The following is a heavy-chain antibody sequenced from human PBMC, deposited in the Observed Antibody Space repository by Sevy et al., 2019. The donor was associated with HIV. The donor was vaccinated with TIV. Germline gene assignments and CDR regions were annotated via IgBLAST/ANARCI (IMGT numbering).Heavy chain of an antibody. CDR3: ASDGGYSVNFLPSGY. Sequence: GGSLRLSCAASGFTFSSHAMDWVRQAPGRGLEWMAAISYDGSSKYYADSVKGRFTISRDDSKNTLYLQMSSLRAGDTAVYYCASDGGYSVNFLPSGYWGQGTLVTVSS. J-gene: IGHJ4*02. CDR1: GFTFSSHA. CDR2: ISYDGSSK. D-gene: IGHD3-10*02. V-gene: IGHV3-30-3*01.